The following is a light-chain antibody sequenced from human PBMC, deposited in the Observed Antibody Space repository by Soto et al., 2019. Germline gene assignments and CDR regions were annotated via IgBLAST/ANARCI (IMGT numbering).Light chain of an antibody. CDR2: WAS. V-gene: IGKV4-1*01. CDR1: QSVVFRSSNKNF. CDR3: QQYFSVPFT. Sequence: DIVMTQSPDSLAVSLGERVTINCKSSQSVVFRSSNKNFLAWYQQKPGQPPRLLIYWASTRESGVPDRFSGGGSATYFTLTISSLQAEDVAVYYCQQYFSVPFTFGPGTKVDI. J-gene: IGKJ3*01.